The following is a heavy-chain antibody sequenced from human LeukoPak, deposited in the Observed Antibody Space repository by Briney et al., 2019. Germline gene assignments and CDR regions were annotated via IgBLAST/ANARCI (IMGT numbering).Heavy chain of an antibody. V-gene: IGHV4-34*01. J-gene: IGHJ4*02. CDR3: ARGWGANYYPGY. D-gene: IGHD3-16*01. CDR1: GGSFSGYY. Sequence: SETLPLTCAVYGGSFSGYYWSWIRQPPGKGLEWIGEIYHGGITNYNPSLKSRVTISVDTSKNQFSLKLSSVTAADTAVYYCARGWGANYYPGYWGQGTLVTVSS. CDR2: IYHGGIT.